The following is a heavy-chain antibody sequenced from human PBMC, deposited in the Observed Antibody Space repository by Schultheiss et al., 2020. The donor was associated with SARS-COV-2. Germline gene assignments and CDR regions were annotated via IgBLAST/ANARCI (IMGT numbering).Heavy chain of an antibody. D-gene: IGHD6-19*01. CDR3: ARVVAGTGWFDP. J-gene: IGHJ5*02. Sequence: SETLSLTCAVYGGSFSSYYWSWIRQPPGKGLEWIGEINHSGSTNYNPSLKSRVTISVDTSKNQFSLKLSSVTAADTAVYYCARVVAGTGWFDPWGQGTLVTVSS. V-gene: IGHV4-34*01. CDR1: GGSFSSYY. CDR2: INHSGST.